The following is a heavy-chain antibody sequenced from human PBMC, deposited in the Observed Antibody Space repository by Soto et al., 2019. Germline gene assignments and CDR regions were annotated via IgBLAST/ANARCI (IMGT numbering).Heavy chain of an antibody. D-gene: IGHD3-22*01. CDR3: ATIRLYYYDSSGYHPDAFDI. CDR1: GYTLTELS. Sequence: ASVKFSCKVSGYTLTELSMRWVRQAPGKGLEWMGGFDPEDGETIYAQKFQGRVTMTEDTSTDTAYMELSSLRSEDTAVYYCATIRLYYYDSSGYHPDAFDIWGQGTMVTVS. V-gene: IGHV1-24*01. J-gene: IGHJ3*02. CDR2: FDPEDGET.